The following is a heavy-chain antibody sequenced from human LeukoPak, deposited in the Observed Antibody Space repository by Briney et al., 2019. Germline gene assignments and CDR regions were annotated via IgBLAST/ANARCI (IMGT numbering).Heavy chain of an antibody. CDR1: GFTFSSYA. V-gene: IGHV3-23*01. CDR3: ANPKAGDYYGSGSYYIGNYYFDY. J-gene: IGHJ4*02. D-gene: IGHD3-10*01. Sequence: PGGSLGLSCAASGFTFSSYAMSWVRQAPGKGLEWVSAISGSGGSTYYADSVKGRFTISRDNSKNTLYLQMNSLRAEDTAVYYCANPKAGDYYGSGSYYIGNYYFDYWGQGTLVTVSS. CDR2: ISGSGGST.